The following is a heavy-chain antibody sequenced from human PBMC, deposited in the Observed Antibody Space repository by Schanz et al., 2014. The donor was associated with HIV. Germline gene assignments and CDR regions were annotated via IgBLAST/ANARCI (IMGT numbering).Heavy chain of an antibody. D-gene: IGHD6-6*01. CDR3: ANTEYPYSSSSDYYYGMDV. CDR1: GFTFSSYA. V-gene: IGHV3-23*04. CDR2: ISGSGGST. Sequence: EVQLVESGGGLVKPGGSLRLSCAASGFTFSSYAMSWVRQAPGKGLEWVSAISGSGGSTYYADSVKGRFTISKDNSKNTLYLQMNSLRAQDTAVYYCANTEYPYSSSSDYYYGMDVWGQGTTVTVSS. J-gene: IGHJ6*02.